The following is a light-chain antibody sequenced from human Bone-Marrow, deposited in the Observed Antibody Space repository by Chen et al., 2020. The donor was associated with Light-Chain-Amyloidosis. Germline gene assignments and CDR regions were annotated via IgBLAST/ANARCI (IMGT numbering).Light chain of an antibody. J-gene: IGLJ7*01. Sequence: QSALTQPASVSGSPGQSITISCTGTSNDVGNYNLVSWYQQHPGKAPKLFIYRVTKRPSGVSARFSGSKSGNTASLTITGLQAEDEASYFCCSVVPGTTLSAVFGGGTQLTVL. V-gene: IGLV2-23*02. CDR3: CSVVPGTTLSAV. CDR1: SNDVGNYNL. CDR2: RVT.